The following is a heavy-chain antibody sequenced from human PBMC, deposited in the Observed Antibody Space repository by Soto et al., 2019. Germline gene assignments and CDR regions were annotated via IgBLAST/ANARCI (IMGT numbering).Heavy chain of an antibody. D-gene: IGHD3-10*01. CDR2: IIPIFGTA. CDR1: GGTFSSYA. Sequence: SVKVSCKASGGTFSSYAISWVRQAPGQGLEWMGGIIPIFGTANYAQKFQGRVTITADESTSTAYMELSSLRSEDTAVYYCARDKITMVRGPNSYYDGMDVWGQGTTVPVSS. J-gene: IGHJ6*02. CDR3: ARDKITMVRGPNSYYDGMDV. V-gene: IGHV1-69*13.